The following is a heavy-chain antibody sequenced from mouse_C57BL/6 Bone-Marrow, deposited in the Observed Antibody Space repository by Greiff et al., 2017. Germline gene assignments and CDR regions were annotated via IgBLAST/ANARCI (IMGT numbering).Heavy chain of an antibody. CDR1: GFNIKDYY. CDR2: IEPEDGDT. CDR3: TTEGAGNWGYAMDY. D-gene: IGHD2-1*01. Sequence: EVQLQQSGAELVRPGASVKLSCTASGFNIKDYYMHWVKQRPEQGLEWIGRIEPEDGDTEYAPKFQGKATMTADTSSNTAYLQLSSLTSEDTAVYYCTTEGAGNWGYAMDYWGQGTSVTVSS. J-gene: IGHJ4*01. V-gene: IGHV14-1*01.